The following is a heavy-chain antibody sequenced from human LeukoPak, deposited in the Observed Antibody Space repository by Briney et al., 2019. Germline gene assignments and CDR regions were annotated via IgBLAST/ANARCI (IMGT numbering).Heavy chain of an antibody. J-gene: IGHJ4*02. D-gene: IGHD6-13*01. V-gene: IGHV3-30*03. CDR3: ARGIAAAGALDY. CDR2: ISYDGSNK. Sequence: GGSLRLSCAASGFTFSSYSMNWVRQAPGKGLEWVAVISYDGSNKYYADSVKGRFTISRDNSKNTLYLQMNSLRAEDTAVYYCARGIAAAGALDYWGQGTLVTVSS. CDR1: GFTFSSYS.